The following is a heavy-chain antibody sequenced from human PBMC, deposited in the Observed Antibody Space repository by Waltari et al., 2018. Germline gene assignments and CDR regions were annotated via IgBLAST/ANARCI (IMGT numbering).Heavy chain of an antibody. CDR2: ISTYNGNT. Sequence: QVQLVQSGAEVKKPGASVKVSCKTSGYNFDSYGISWVRQAPGQGPEWMAWISTYNGNTDYAQKFKGRLSVNTQTSTNTAYMELRSLTSDDTAVYYCVRDRTYDSSGFSGEHWGQGTLVSVSS. V-gene: IGHV1-18*01. CDR3: VRDRTYDSSGFSGEH. CDR1: GYNFDSYG. D-gene: IGHD3-22*01. J-gene: IGHJ4*02.